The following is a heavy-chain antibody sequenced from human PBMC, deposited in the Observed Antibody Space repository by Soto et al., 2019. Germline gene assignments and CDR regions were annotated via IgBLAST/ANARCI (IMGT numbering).Heavy chain of an antibody. CDR2: ISYDGSNK. D-gene: IGHD2-15*01. V-gene: IGHV3-30*18. J-gene: IGHJ3*02. CDR1: GFTFSSYG. Sequence: QVQLVESGGGVVQPGRSLRLSCAASGFTFSSYGMHWVRQAPGKGLEWVAVISYDGSNKYYADSVKGRFTISRDNSKNSLYVQMNSLRAEDTAVYYCAKSVVVAATNDAFDIWGQGTMVTVSS. CDR3: AKSVVVAATNDAFDI.